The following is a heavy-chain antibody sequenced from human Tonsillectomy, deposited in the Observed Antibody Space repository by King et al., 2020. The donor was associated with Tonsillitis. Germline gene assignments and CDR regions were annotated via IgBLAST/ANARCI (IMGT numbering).Heavy chain of an antibody. CDR1: GFTFRTYS. V-gene: IGHV3-48*01. CDR3: ARVGGDYVFDY. Sequence: VQLVESGGGLVQPGGSLRLSCAASGFTFRTYSMNWVRQAPGKGLEWVSYISSSSITIYYADSVKSRFTLSRDNAKNSLYLQMNSLGAEDTAVYYCARVGGDYVFDYWGQGTLVTVSS. D-gene: IGHD4-17*01. J-gene: IGHJ4*02. CDR2: ISSSSITI.